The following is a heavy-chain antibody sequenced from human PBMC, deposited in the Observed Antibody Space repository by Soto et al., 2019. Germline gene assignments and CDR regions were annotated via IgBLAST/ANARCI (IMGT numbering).Heavy chain of an antibody. Sequence: QVQLQESGPGLVKPSETLSLTCTVSGGSISSYYWSWIRQPPGKGLEWIGYIYYSGSTNYNPSLKSRVAISVDTSKNQFSLKLSSVTAADTAVYYCARVGIVVVPAATPLYYYYMDVWGKGTTVTVSS. J-gene: IGHJ6*03. CDR1: GGSISSYY. CDR2: IYYSGST. D-gene: IGHD2-2*03. CDR3: ARVGIVVVPAATPLYYYYMDV. V-gene: IGHV4-59*01.